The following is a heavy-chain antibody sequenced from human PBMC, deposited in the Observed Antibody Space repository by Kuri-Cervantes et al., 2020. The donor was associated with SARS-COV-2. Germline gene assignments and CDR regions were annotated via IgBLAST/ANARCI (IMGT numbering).Heavy chain of an antibody. CDR3: AGESGGYCSGGSCSTNWFDP. J-gene: IGHJ5*02. V-gene: IGHV1-18*01. CDR1: GYTLTSYG. CDR2: ISAYNGNT. D-gene: IGHD2-15*01. Sequence: ASVKVSCKASGYTLTSYGISWVRQAPGQGLEWMGWISAYNGNTNYAQKLQGRVTMTTDTSTSTAYMELRSLRSDDTAVYYCAGESGGYCSGGSCSTNWFDPWGQGTLVTVSS.